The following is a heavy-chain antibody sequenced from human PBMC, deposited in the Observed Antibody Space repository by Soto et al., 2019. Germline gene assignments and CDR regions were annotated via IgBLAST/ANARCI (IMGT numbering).Heavy chain of an antibody. CDR1: GFTFSSYG. J-gene: IGHJ3*02. D-gene: IGHD4-17*01. CDR2: ISYDGSNK. CDR3: AKDQAMTTKNHDAFDI. V-gene: IGHV3-30*18. Sequence: QVQLVESGGGVVQPGRSLRLSCAASGFTFSSYGMHWVRQAPGKGLEWVAVISYDGSNKYYADSVKGRFTISRDHSKNTLSLQMNSLRAEDTAVYYCAKDQAMTTKNHDAFDIWGQGTMVTVSS.